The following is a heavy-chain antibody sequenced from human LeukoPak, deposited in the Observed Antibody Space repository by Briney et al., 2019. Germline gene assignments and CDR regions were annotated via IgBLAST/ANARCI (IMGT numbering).Heavy chain of an antibody. V-gene: IGHV3-9*01. D-gene: IGHD1-1*01. Sequence: PGGSLRLSCAASGFTFDDYAVHWVRQAPGKGLEWVSGISWNSGSIGYADSVKGRFTISRDNAKNSLYLQMNSLRAEDTALYYCAKDTLENGMDVWGQGTTVTVSS. J-gene: IGHJ6*02. CDR3: AKDTLENGMDV. CDR2: ISWNSGSI. CDR1: GFTFDDYA.